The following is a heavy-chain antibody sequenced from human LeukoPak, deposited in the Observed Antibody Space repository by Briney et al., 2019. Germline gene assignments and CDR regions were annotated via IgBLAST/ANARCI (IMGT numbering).Heavy chain of an antibody. J-gene: IGHJ5*02. Sequence: SETLSLTCTVSGGSISSYYWSWIRQPAGKGLEWIGRIYTSGSTYTSGSTNYNPSLKSRVTISVDKSKNQFSLKLSSLTAADTAVYYCASDYDSSGYLPWGQGTLVTVSS. V-gene: IGHV4-4*07. D-gene: IGHD3-22*01. CDR2: IYTSGSTYTSGST. CDR1: GGSISSYY. CDR3: ASDYDSSGYLP.